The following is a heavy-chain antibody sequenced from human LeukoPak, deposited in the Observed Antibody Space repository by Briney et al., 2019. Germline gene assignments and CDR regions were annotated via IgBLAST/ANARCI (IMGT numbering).Heavy chain of an antibody. CDR3: ARGFRGVPAARGRGFDY. CDR2: INHSGST. J-gene: IGHJ4*02. D-gene: IGHD2-2*01. Sequence: SETLSLTCAVYGGSFSGYCWSWIRQPPGKGLEWIGEINHSGSTNYNPSLKSRVTISVDTSKNQFSLKLSSVTAADTAVYYCARGFRGVPAARGRGFDYWGQGTLVTVSS. V-gene: IGHV4-34*01. CDR1: GGSFSGYC.